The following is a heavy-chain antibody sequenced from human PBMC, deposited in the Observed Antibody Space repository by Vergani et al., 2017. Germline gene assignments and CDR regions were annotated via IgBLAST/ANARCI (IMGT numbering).Heavy chain of an antibody. CDR3: ETDLADSGSEVTR. D-gene: IGHD1-26*01. CDR1: GYTLTELS. CDR2: FVPEDGEK. J-gene: IGHJ4*02. Sequence: QVQLVQSGAEVKKPGASVKVSCKVSGYTLTELSMHWVRQAPGKGLEWMGGFVPEDGEKIYAQKFQGRVTMTEDTSTDTAYMELRSLRSEDTAVYYCETDLADSGSEVTRWGQGTLVTVSS. V-gene: IGHV1-24*01.